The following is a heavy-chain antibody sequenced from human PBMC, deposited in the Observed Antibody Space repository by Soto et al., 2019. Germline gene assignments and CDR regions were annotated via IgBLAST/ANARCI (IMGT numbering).Heavy chain of an antibody. Sequence: QITLNESGPTLVKPTQTLTLTCTFSGFSLGTYGVGVGWIRQPPGKDLEWLALIYWDDDKRYSPSLKSRLTITKDTSKRQVFLTLTNMDPVDTATYYCAHRGGGIVDWYFDLWGRGTPVIVSS. J-gene: IGHJ2*01. CDR2: IYWDDDK. CDR3: AHRGGGIVDWYFDL. CDR1: GFSLGTYGVG. D-gene: IGHD1-26*01. V-gene: IGHV2-5*02.